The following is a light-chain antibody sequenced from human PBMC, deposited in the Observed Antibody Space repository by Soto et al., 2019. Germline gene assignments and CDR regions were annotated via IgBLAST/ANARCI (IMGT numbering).Light chain of an antibody. CDR1: QSVSSSY. Sequence: EIVLTQSPGTLSLSPGERATLSCRASQSVSSSYLAWYQQKPGQAHRLLIYGASSRATGIPDRFSGSGSETDFTLTISRLEPEDFAVYYCQQYGSSSWTFGQGTKVEIK. CDR2: GAS. J-gene: IGKJ1*01. CDR3: QQYGSSSWT. V-gene: IGKV3-20*01.